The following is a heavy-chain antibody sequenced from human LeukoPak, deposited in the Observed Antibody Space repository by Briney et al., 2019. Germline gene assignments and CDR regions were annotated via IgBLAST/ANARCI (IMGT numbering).Heavy chain of an antibody. Sequence: GRSLRLSCAASGFTFSSYGMHWVRQAPGKGLEWVAVIWYDGSNKYYADSVKGRFTISRDNSKNTLYLQMNSLRAEDTAVYYCARAIGGVIVTRYYYYGMDVWGQGTTVTVSS. V-gene: IGHV3-33*01. J-gene: IGHJ6*02. CDR1: GFTFSSYG. CDR3: ARAIGGVIVTRYYYYGMDV. D-gene: IGHD3-16*02. CDR2: IWYDGSNK.